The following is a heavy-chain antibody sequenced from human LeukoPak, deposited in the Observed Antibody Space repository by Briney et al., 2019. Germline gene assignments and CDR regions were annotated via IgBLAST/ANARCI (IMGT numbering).Heavy chain of an antibody. J-gene: IGHJ4*02. Sequence: GASVKVSCKASGYTFTSYGISWVRQAPGQGLEWMGWISAYNGNTNYAQKLQGRVTMTTETSTSTAYMELRSLRSDDTAVYYCARDVRHRSITMVRGQGDYWGQGTLVTVSS. CDR1: GYTFTSYG. CDR3: ARDVRHRSITMVRGQGDY. V-gene: IGHV1-18*01. D-gene: IGHD3-10*01. CDR2: ISAYNGNT.